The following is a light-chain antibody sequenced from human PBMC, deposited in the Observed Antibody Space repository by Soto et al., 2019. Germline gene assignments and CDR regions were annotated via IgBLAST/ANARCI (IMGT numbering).Light chain of an antibody. CDR3: QQQNNWPPSIT. CDR2: DAS. Sequence: EIVLTQSPATLSLSPGERATFSCRASQSVSSYLAWYPQKPGQAPRLLIYDASTMATGIAARFSGSGSRTYFTLTISSLEPEDFAVYYCQQQNNWPPSITFGQGTRLEIK. CDR1: QSVSSY. V-gene: IGKV3-11*01. J-gene: IGKJ5*01.